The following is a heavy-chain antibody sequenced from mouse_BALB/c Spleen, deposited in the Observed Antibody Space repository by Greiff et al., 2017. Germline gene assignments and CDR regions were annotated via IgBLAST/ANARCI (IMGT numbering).Heavy chain of an antibody. D-gene: IGHD2-2*01. J-gene: IGHJ4*01. CDR2: IYPGRGNT. Sequence: QVQLQQSGAELARPGASVKLSCKASGYTFTDYYINWVKQRTGQGLEWIGEIYPGRGNTYYNEKFKGKATLTADKSSSTVYMELSRLTSEDSAVYFCAREGYYYAMDYWGQGTSVTVSS. V-gene: IGHV1-77*01. CDR1: GYTFTDYY. CDR3: AREGYYYAMDY.